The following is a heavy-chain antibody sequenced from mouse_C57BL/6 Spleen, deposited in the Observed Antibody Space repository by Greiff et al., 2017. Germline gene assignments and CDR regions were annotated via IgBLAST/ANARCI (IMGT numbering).Heavy chain of an antibody. D-gene: IGHD1-1*01. V-gene: IGHV2-2*01. CDR1: GFSLTSYG. CDR3: ARNGYYGPYYYAMDY. CDR2: IWSGGST. Sequence: VQLQQSGPGLVQPSQSLSIPCTVSGFSLTSYGVHWVRQSPGKGLEWLGVIWSGGSTDYNAAFISRLSISKDNSKSQVFFKMNSLQADDTAIYYCARNGYYGPYYYAMDYWGQGTSVTVSS. J-gene: IGHJ4*01.